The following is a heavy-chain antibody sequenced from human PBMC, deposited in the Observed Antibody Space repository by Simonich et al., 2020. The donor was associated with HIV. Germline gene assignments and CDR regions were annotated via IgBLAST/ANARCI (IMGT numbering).Heavy chain of an antibody. D-gene: IGHD3-16*01. J-gene: IGHJ4*02. CDR1: GYTFTGYY. V-gene: IGHV1-2*02. CDR2: IKPNSGAT. Sequence: QGHLVQSGAEVKKPGASVKVSCEASGYTFTGYYIHWVRQAPGQGLEWMGWIKPNSGATNYAQKFEERVTMTSDTSISTAYMELSGLRSDDTAVYYCAREDRDYISYFFHYWGQGTLVTVSS. CDR3: AREDRDYISYFFHY.